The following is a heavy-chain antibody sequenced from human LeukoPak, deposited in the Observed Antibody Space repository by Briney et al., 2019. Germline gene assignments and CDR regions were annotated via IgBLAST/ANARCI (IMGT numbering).Heavy chain of an antibody. CDR1: GFTVSSNY. Sequence: GGSLTLSCAASGFTVSSNYMSWVRQAPGKGLEWVSVIYSGGSTYYAGSVTGRFTLSRHNSKNTLYLQMNSLRAEDTAVYYCARKQGTTDDYWGQGTLVTVSS. J-gene: IGHJ4*02. CDR3: ARKQGTTDDY. D-gene: IGHD4-11*01. CDR2: IYSGGST. V-gene: IGHV3-53*04.